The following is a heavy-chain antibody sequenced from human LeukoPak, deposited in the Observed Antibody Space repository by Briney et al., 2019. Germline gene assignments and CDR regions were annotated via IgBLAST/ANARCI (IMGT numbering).Heavy chain of an antibody. D-gene: IGHD3-10*01. V-gene: IGHV4-39*07. CDR2: IYHSGST. J-gene: IGHJ4*02. Sequence: SETLSLTCTVSGDSMSGSSSYWGWIRQPPGKGLEWIGEIYHSGSTNYNPSLKSRVTISVDKSKNQFSLKLSSVTAADTAVYCCARDGTVRAFDYWGQGTLVTVSS. CDR1: GDSMSGSSSY. CDR3: ARDGTVRAFDY.